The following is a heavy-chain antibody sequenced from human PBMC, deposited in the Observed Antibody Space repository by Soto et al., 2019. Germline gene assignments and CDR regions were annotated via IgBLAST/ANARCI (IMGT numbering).Heavy chain of an antibody. CDR3: ARGRSSGWYGARGGWFEP. J-gene: IGHJ5*02. CDR1: GGRLSGYY. D-gene: IGHD6-19*01. CDR2: INHSGST. V-gene: IGHV4-34*01. Sequence: EILPLPCAHYGGRLSGYYWSWIRQPPGKGLEWIGEINHSGSTNYNQSLKSRVTISVDTSKNQFSLKLRSVTEADTAVYYCARGRSSGWYGARGGWFEPWGQGTLVTVSA.